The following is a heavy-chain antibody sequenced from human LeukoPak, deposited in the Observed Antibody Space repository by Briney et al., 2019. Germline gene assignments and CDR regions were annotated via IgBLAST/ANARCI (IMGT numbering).Heavy chain of an antibody. Sequence: SETLSLTCAVYGGSFSGYYWGWIRQPPGKGLEWIGSIYHSGSTYYNPSLKSRVTISVDTSKNQFSLKLSSVTAADTAVYYCARVPQEWELLYYFDYWGQGTLVTVSS. CDR3: ARVPQEWELLYYFDY. J-gene: IGHJ4*02. CDR2: IYHSGST. CDR1: GGSFSGYY. V-gene: IGHV4-38-2*01. D-gene: IGHD1-26*01.